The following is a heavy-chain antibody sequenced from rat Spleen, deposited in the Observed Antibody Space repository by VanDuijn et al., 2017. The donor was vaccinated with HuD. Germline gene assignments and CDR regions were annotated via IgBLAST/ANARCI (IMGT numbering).Heavy chain of an antibody. CDR2: ISYGDSSGHSGT. V-gene: IGHV5-7*01. D-gene: IGHD4-3*01. CDR1: GFTFDDYY. Sequence: EVQLVESGGGFVQPGRSMKLSCAASGFTFDDYYMAWVRQAPTTGLEWVATISYGDSSGHSGTYYRDSVKGRFTISRDNAKSTLSLQMDSLRSEDTATYYCVRQDTSGYSNWFAYWGQGALVTVSS. J-gene: IGHJ3*01. CDR3: VRQDTSGYSNWFAY.